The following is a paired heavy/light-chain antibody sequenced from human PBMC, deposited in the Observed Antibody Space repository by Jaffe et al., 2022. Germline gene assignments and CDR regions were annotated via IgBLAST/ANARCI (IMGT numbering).Heavy chain of an antibody. D-gene: IGHD3-10*01. CDR3: ARPYYYGSGSYMPNAFDI. V-gene: IGHV3-48*03. Sequence: EVQLVESGGGLVQPGGSLRLSCAASGFTFSSYEMNWVRQAPGKGLEWVSYISSSGSTIYYADSVKGRFTISRDNAKNSLYLQMNSLRAEDTAVYYCARPYYYGSGSYMPNAFDIWGQGTMVTVSS. CDR2: ISSSGSTI. CDR1: GFTFSSYE. J-gene: IGHJ3*02.
Light chain of an antibody. CDR3: QQSYSTPPVT. CDR1: QSISSY. Sequence: DIQMTQSPSSLSASVGDRVTITCRASQSISSYLNWYQQKPGKAPKLLIYAASSLQSGVPSRFSGSGSGTDFTLTISSLQPEDFATYYCQQSYSTPPVTFGQGTRLEIK. CDR2: AAS. J-gene: IGKJ5*01. V-gene: IGKV1-39*01.